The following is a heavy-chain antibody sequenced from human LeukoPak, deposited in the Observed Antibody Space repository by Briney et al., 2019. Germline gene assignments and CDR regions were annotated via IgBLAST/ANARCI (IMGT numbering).Heavy chain of an antibody. CDR3: AKDCSSTSCYIWFDP. J-gene: IGHJ5*02. D-gene: IGHD2-2*02. CDR1: GFTFSNYW. Sequence: GGSLRLSCAASGFTFSNYWMSWVRQAPGKGLEWVANIKFDGSDKFYVDSVKGRFTISRDNSKNTLYLQMNSLRAEDTAVYYCAKDCSSTSCYIWFDPWGQGTLVTVSS. V-gene: IGHV3-7*03. CDR2: IKFDGSDK.